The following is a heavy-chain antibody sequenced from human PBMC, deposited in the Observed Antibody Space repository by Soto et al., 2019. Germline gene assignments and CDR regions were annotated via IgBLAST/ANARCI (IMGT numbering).Heavy chain of an antibody. D-gene: IGHD3-9*01. Sequence: PSETLSLTCTVSGGSISSSSYYWGWIRQPPGKGLEWIGYIYYSGSTNYNPSLKSRVTISVDTSKNQFSLKLSSVTAADTAVYYCARASVLKPFDYWGQGTLVTVSS. CDR2: IYYSGST. V-gene: IGHV4-61*05. CDR1: GGSISSSSYY. CDR3: ARASVLKPFDY. J-gene: IGHJ4*02.